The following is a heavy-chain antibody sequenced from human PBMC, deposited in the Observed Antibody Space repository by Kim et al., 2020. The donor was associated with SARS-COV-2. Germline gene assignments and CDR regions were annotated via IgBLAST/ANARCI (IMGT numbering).Heavy chain of an antibody. Sequence: GGSLRLSCAASGFTFSSYAMSWVRQAPGKGLEWVSAISGSGGSTYYADSVKGRFTISRDNSKNTLYLQMNSLRAEDTAVYYCAKDPTGTTGYYYGMDVWGPGTTVTVSS. CDR1: GFTFSSYA. CDR2: ISGSGGST. CDR3: AKDPTGTTGYYYGMDV. V-gene: IGHV3-23*01. J-gene: IGHJ6*02. D-gene: IGHD1-7*01.